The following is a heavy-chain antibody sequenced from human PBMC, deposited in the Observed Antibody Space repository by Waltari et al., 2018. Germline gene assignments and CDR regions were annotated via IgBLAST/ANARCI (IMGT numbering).Heavy chain of an antibody. CDR2: IYHSGST. J-gene: IGHJ4*02. CDR3: AKHLSSSWYVVFDY. D-gene: IGHD6-13*01. Sequence: QVQLQESGPGLVQPSETLSLTCAVSGYCISSGYYWGWIRQPPGRGLEWIGSIYHSGSTYYNPSLKSRVTISVDTSKNQFSLKLSSVTAADTAVYYCAKHLSSSWYVVFDYWGQGTLVTVSS. CDR1: GYCISSGYY. V-gene: IGHV4-38-2*01.